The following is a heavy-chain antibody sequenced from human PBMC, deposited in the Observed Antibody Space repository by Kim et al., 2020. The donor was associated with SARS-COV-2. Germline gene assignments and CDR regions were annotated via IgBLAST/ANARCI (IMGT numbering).Heavy chain of an antibody. J-gene: IGHJ3*02. D-gene: IGHD1-1*01. Sequence: TNYNPSLKSRVTISVDTSKNQFSLKLSSVTAADTAVYYCARGTRYGAFDIWGQGTMVTVSS. V-gene: IGHV4-59*09. CDR2: T. CDR3: ARGTRYGAFDI.